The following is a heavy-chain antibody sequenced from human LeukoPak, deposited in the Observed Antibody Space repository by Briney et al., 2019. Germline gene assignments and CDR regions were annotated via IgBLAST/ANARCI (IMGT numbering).Heavy chain of an antibody. V-gene: IGHV1-24*01. Sequence: ASVNVSCKVSGYTLTELSMHWVRPAPGKGLEWMGGFYHEDGETIYAQKSQGRVTMSEDTSTDTAYMELSSLRSEDTAVYYCATDIIRAYYYDSSGHYLDYWGQGTLVTVSS. CDR1: GYTLTELS. J-gene: IGHJ4*02. CDR2: FYHEDGET. D-gene: IGHD3-22*01. CDR3: ATDIIRAYYYDSSGHYLDY.